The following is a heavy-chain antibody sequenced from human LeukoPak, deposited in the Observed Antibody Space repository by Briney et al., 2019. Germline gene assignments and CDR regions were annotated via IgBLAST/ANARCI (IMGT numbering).Heavy chain of an antibody. D-gene: IGHD3-10*01. V-gene: IGHV5-51*01. CDR3: AGRVYGSGTYYNAPDYYYYYMDV. J-gene: IGHJ6*03. CDR1: GYIFTTYW. Sequence: GESLKISCKASGYIFTTYWIGWVRQMPGKGLEWMGIIYPGDSNTKYSPSFQGQVTISADKSISTAYLQWSSLKASDSAMYYCAGRVYGSGTYYNAPDYYYYYMDVWGKGTTVTVSS. CDR2: IYPGDSNT.